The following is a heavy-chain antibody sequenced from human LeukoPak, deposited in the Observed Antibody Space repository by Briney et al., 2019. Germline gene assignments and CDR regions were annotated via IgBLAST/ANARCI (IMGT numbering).Heavy chain of an antibody. CDR1: GGSISSGGYY. CDR2: IYYSGST. Sequence: PSETLSLTCTVSGGSISSGGYYWSWIRQHPGKGLEWIGYIYYSGSTYYNPSLKSRVTISVDTSKNQFSLKPSSVTAADTAVYYCASMVVRGGFDYWGQGTLVTVSS. CDR3: ASMVVRGGFDY. V-gene: IGHV4-31*03. D-gene: IGHD3-10*01. J-gene: IGHJ4*02.